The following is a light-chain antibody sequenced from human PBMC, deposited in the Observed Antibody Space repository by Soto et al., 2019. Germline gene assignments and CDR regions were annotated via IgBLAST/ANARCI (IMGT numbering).Light chain of an antibody. CDR3: QQSYSIPYT. CDR2: AAS. CDR1: QSISSY. Sequence: EIQMTQSPSSLSASVGDRVTITCRASQSISSYLNWYQQKPGKAPKLLIYAASSLQSGVPSRFSGSESGTDFTLNISSLQPEDFATYYCQQSYSIPYTFGQGTKLEIK. V-gene: IGKV1-39*01. J-gene: IGKJ2*01.